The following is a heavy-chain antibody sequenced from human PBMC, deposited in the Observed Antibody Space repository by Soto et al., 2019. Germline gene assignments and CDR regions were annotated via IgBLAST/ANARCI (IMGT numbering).Heavy chain of an antibody. J-gene: IGHJ6*02. CDR3: AGVAAAGINYYYFGMDV. CDR2: IYYSGYT. V-gene: IGHV4-39*01. CDR1: GGSISSSSYY. D-gene: IGHD6-13*01. Sequence: PSETLSLTCTVSGGSISSSSYYWGWIRQPPGKGLEWIGSIYYSGYTYYNPSLKSRVTISVDTSKNQFSLKLSSVTAADTAVYYCAGVAAAGINYYYFGMDVWGQGTTVTVSS.